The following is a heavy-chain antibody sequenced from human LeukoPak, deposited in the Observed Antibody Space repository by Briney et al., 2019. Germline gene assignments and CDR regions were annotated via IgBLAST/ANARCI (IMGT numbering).Heavy chain of an antibody. J-gene: IGHJ5*02. CDR2: INHSGST. Sequence: PSETLSLTCAVSGGSFSGYYWSWIRQPPGKGLEWIGEINHSGSTNYNPSLKSRVTISVDTSKNQFSLKLSSVTAADTAVYYCARVGPPVLVVYAYWFDPWGQGTLVTVSS. CDR1: GGSFSGYY. V-gene: IGHV4-34*01. D-gene: IGHD2-8*02. CDR3: ARVGPPVLVVYAYWFDP.